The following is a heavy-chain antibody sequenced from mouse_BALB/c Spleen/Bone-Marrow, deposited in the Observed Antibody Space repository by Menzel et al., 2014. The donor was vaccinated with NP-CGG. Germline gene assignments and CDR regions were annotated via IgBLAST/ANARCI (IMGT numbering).Heavy chain of an antibody. CDR1: GFDFSRYW. CDR2: INPDSSTI. J-gene: IGHJ2*01. D-gene: IGHD2-1*01. V-gene: IGHV4-1*02. Sequence: EVHLVESGGGLVQPGGSLKLSCAASGFDFSRYWMSWVRQAPGKGLEWIGEINPDSSTINYTPSLKDKFIISRDNAKNALFLQMSKVRSEDTALYWCARQGYYGKGDYWGQGTTLTVSS. CDR3: ARQGYYGKGDY.